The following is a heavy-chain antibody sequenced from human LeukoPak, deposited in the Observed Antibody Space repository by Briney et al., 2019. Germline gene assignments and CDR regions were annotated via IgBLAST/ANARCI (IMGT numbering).Heavy chain of an antibody. Sequence: SVKVCCKASGGTFSSYAISWVRQAPGQGLEWMGRIIPILGIANYAQKFQGRVTITADKSTSTAYMELSSLRSEDTAVYYCARWGYSYGLDLHYFDYWGQGTLVTVSS. CDR2: IIPILGIA. CDR3: ARWGYSYGLDLHYFDY. J-gene: IGHJ4*02. CDR1: GGTFSSYA. V-gene: IGHV1-69*04. D-gene: IGHD5-18*01.